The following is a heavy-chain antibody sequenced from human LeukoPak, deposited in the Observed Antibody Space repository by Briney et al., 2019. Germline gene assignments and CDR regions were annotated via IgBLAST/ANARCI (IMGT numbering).Heavy chain of an antibody. CDR2: INSDGSWT. V-gene: IGHV3-74*01. CDR1: GNYW. Sequence: GGSPRLSCAASGNYWMHWVRQAPGKGLVWVSHINSDGSWTSYADSVKGRFTISRDNAKNTVYLQMNSLRAEDTAVYYCVSFYETYWGRGTLVTVSS. CDR3: VSFYETY. D-gene: IGHD2/OR15-2a*01. J-gene: IGHJ4*02.